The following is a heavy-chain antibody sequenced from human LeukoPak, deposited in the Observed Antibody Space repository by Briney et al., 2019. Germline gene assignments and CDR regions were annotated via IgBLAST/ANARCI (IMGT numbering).Heavy chain of an antibody. Sequence: GGSLRLSCAASGFTFSSYTMNWVRQAPGKGLEWVSSISSSSSYIYYADSVKGRFTISRDNAKKSLYLQMNSLRAEDTAVYYCARGRGSYPNYFDFWGQGTLVTVSS. V-gene: IGHV3-21*01. CDR2: ISSSSSYI. CDR1: GFTFSSYT. CDR3: ARGRGSYPNYFDF. D-gene: IGHD3-16*01. J-gene: IGHJ4*02.